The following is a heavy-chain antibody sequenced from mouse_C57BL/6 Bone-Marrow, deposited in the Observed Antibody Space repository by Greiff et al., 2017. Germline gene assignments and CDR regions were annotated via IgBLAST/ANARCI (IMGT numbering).Heavy chain of an antibody. D-gene: IGHD1-1*01. J-gene: IGHJ3*01. CDR3: ARGGTTVGGFAY. Sequence: SGPVLVKPGASVKMSCKASGYTFTDYYMNWVKQSHGKSLEWIGVINPYNGGTSYNQKFKGKATLTVDKSSSTAYMELNSLTSEDSAVYYCARGGTTVGGFAYWGQGTLVTVSA. CDR2: INPYNGGT. V-gene: IGHV1-19*01. CDR1: GYTFTDYY.